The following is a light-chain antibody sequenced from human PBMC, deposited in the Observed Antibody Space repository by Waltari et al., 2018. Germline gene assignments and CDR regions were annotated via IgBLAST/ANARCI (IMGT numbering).Light chain of an antibody. CDR3: QQRSNWTPHT. V-gene: IGKV3-11*01. J-gene: IGKJ2*01. Sequence: EIVLTQSPATLSLSPWETATLSFRASQSVGTYLAWYQQKPGQAPRLLIYDASNRATGIPDRFRGSGSGTDFTLTISSLEAEDFAVYYCQQRSNWTPHTFGQGARLEIK. CDR1: QSVGTY. CDR2: DAS.